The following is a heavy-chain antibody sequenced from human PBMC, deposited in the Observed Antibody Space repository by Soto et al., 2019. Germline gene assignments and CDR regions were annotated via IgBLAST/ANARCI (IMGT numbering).Heavy chain of an antibody. V-gene: IGHV4-59*01. CDR2: IYYSGST. Sequence: SETLSLTCTVSGGSISSYYWSWIRQPPGKGLEWIGYIYYSGSTNYNPSLKSRVTISVATSKNQFSLKLSSVTAADTAVYYCARDERYYYGMDVWGQGTTVTVSS. J-gene: IGHJ6*02. CDR1: GGSISSYY. CDR3: ARDERYYYGMDV.